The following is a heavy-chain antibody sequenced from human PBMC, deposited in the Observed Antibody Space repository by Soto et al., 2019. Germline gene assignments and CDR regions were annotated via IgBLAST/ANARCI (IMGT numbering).Heavy chain of an antibody. Sequence: EVQLLESGGGWEQPGGSLSLSCAASGFTFSSYSMTWVRQAPGKRLEWFSAVSDGGDRTYYTDSVKGRFTISRANSKSTLYLQMNSLRAEDTAVYFCTKESGREGHVAAAGNYFDTWGQGTLVTVSS. D-gene: IGHD6-13*01. CDR1: GFTFSSYS. J-gene: IGHJ5*02. CDR2: VSDGGDRT. CDR3: TKESGREGHVAAAGNYFDT. V-gene: IGHV3-23*01.